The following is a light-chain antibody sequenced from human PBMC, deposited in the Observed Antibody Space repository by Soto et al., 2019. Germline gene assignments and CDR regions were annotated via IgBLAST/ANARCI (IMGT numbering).Light chain of an antibody. Sequence: DIQMTQSPSSLSESVGDRVTITCRASQSITKYLNWYRQKPGTAPKLLIYAASSLQSGVPSRFSGSGSETEFTLSISSLQPEDFATDFCQQIYSAPLTFGGGTKVES. CDR1: QSITKY. V-gene: IGKV1-39*01. J-gene: IGKJ4*01. CDR3: QQIYSAPLT. CDR2: AAS.